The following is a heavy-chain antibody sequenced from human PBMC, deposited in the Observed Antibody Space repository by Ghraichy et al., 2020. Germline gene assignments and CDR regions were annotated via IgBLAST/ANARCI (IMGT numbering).Heavy chain of an antibody. CDR1: GYSFTSYW. Sequence: GESLNISCKGSGYSFTSYWISWVRQMPGKGLEWMGRIDPSDSYTNYSTSFQGHVTISADKSISTAYLQWSSLKASDTAMYYCARHWGKENNWFDPWGQGTLVTVSS. CDR2: IDPSDSYT. J-gene: IGHJ5*02. CDR3: ARHWGKENNWFDP. V-gene: IGHV5-10-1*01. D-gene: IGHD3-16*01.